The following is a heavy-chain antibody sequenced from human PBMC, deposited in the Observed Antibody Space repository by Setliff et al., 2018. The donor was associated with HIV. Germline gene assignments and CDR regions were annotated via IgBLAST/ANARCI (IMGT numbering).Heavy chain of an antibody. CDR1: GFTVSTYS. Sequence: SGFTVSTYSLNWVHQAPGKGLEWFSDIGSLGDKQYADSLKRRFTISRDNAEKSMYLQMNSLSADDTAVYYCARQRGYDLDYFDYWGQGTLVTVSS. CDR3: ARQRGYDLDYFDY. J-gene: IGHJ4*02. D-gene: IGHD5-12*01. CDR2: IGSLGDK. V-gene: IGHV3-21*04.